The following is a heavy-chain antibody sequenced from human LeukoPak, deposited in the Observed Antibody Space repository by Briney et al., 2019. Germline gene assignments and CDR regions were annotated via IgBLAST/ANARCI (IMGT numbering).Heavy chain of an antibody. CDR3: ARDNSVGDVAWWFDP. D-gene: IGHD1-26*01. CDR2: INPDSGGT. Sequence: ASVKVSCKASGYTFTGYYMHWVRQAPGQGLEWMGWINPDSGGTNYAQKFQGRVTMTRDTSISTAYMELSRLRSDDTAVYYCARDNSVGDVAWWFDPWGQGTLVTVSS. J-gene: IGHJ5*02. V-gene: IGHV1-2*02. CDR1: GYTFTGYY.